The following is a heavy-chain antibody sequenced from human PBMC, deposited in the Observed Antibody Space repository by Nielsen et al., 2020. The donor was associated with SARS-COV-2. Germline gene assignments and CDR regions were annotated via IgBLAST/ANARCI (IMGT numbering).Heavy chain of an antibody. Sequence: GGSLRLSCAASGFTFSRHAMTWVRQAPGKGLEWVSGITGIGGGATYYADSVKGRFTISRDNSKNMLYLQMNSLRSQDTAVYYCANPSIGGQIPVAGQVYPHWGQGVLVTVSS. D-gene: IGHD6-19*01. CDR1: GFTFSRHA. J-gene: IGHJ4*02. CDR2: ITGIGGGAT. CDR3: ANPSIGGQIPVAGQVYPH. V-gene: IGHV3-23*01.